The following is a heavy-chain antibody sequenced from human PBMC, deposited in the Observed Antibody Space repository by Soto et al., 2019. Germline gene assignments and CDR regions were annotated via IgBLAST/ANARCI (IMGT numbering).Heavy chain of an antibody. Sequence: QVQLVQSGAEVKKPGSSVKVSCKASGGTFSSYPLSWVRQAPGQGLEWMGGIIPIFGVVNSAQKFQDRVSITADDSTSTAYMELSSLRFEDTAVYYCARPRTTGTTKGYDYWGQGTLVTVSS. V-gene: IGHV1-69*01. J-gene: IGHJ4*02. D-gene: IGHD1-1*01. CDR1: GGTFSSYP. CDR2: IIPIFGVV. CDR3: ARPRTTGTTKGYDY.